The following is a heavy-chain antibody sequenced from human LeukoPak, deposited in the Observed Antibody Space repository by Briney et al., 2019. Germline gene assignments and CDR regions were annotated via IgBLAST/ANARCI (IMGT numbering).Heavy chain of an antibody. J-gene: IGHJ4*02. CDR1: GFTFSSYS. CDR2: ISSSSSTI. Sequence: QAGGSLRLSCAASGFTFSSYSMNWVRQAPGKGLEWVSYISSSSSTIYYADSVKGRFTISRDNAKNSLYLQMNSLRAEDTAVYYCARRVIVVGLDYWGQGTLVTVSS. V-gene: IGHV3-48*04. D-gene: IGHD3-22*01. CDR3: ARRVIVVGLDY.